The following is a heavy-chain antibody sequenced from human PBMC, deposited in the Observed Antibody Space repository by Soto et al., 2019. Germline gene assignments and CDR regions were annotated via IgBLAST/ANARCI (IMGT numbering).Heavy chain of an antibody. CDR2: IVGGSGNT. V-gene: IGHV1-58*01. J-gene: IGHJ6*02. Sequence: SVKVSCKASGFTFSTSAVQWVRQARGQRPEWMGWIVGGSGNTNYAQNSQERVIITRDMSTSTVYMELSSLRADDTAVYCCAARRSGLYAMDVWRQGTTVSVSS. CDR1: GFTFSTSA. CDR3: AARRSGLYAMDV. D-gene: IGHD1-26*01.